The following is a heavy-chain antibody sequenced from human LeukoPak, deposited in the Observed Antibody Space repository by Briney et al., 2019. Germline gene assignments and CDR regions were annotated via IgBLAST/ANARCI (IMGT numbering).Heavy chain of an antibody. D-gene: IGHD4-17*01. CDR2: ISSNGGST. Sequence: GGCLRLSCSPSGLTFSSYAMHSVRQAPGKRLEYVSVISSNGGSTYYAASVKGRFTISRDNSNNTLYPQMSSLRAEDTAVYYCVKGVYGDYSLQNNWLDSWARETLLTVSS. V-gene: IGHV3-64D*09. CDR3: VKGVYGDYSLQNNWLDS. J-gene: IGHJ5*01. CDR1: GLTFSSYA.